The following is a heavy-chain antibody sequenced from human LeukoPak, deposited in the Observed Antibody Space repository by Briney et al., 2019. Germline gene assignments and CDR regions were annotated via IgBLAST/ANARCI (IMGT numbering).Heavy chain of an antibody. J-gene: IGHJ4*02. CDR1: GDSISSNSYY. Sequence: SETLSLTCTVSGDSISSNSYYWGWIGQPPGKGLEWVGSIYYSGNPFYNPSLKSRVTISVDPSKNQFSLSLDSVTAADAAVYYCASQLDDYYDSTGYYTGFIDYWGPGTLVTVSS. CDR3: ASQLDDYYDSTGYYTGFIDY. V-gene: IGHV4-39*01. D-gene: IGHD3-22*01. CDR2: IYYSGNP.